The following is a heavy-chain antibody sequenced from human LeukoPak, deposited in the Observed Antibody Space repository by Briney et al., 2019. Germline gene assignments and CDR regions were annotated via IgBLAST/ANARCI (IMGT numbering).Heavy chain of an antibody. J-gene: IGHJ6*04. CDR2: IYYSGST. D-gene: IGHD1-26*01. V-gene: IGHV4-30-4*01. CDR1: GGSISSGDYY. Sequence: SQTLSLTCTVSGGSISSGDYYWSWIRQPPGKGLEWIGYIYYSGSTYYNPSLKSRVTISVDTSKNQFSLKLSSVTAADTAVYYCARDPALSYAYYYYYGMDVWGKGTTVTVSS. CDR3: ARDPALSYAYYYYYGMDV.